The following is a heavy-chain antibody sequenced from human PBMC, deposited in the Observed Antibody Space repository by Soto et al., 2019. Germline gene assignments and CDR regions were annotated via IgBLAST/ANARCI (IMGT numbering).Heavy chain of an antibody. CDR1: GFTFSSYA. Sequence: GGSLRLSCAASGFTFSSYAMHWVRQAPGKGLEWVAVISYDGSNKYYADSVKGRFTISRDNSKNTLYLQMNSLRAEDTAVYYCARASGPNYYGSGSYYSPLAYWGQGTLVTVSS. D-gene: IGHD3-10*01. CDR2: ISYDGSNK. CDR3: ARASGPNYYGSGSYYSPLAY. V-gene: IGHV3-30-3*01. J-gene: IGHJ4*02.